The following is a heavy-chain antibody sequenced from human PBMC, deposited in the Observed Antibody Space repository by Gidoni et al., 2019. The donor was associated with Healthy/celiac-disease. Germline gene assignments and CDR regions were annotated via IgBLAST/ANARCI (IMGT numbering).Heavy chain of an antibody. CDR3: ASFSSGYYFFGY. V-gene: IGHV4-39*01. J-gene: IGHJ4*02. CDR1: GGSISSSSYY. D-gene: IGHD3-22*01. Sequence: QLQLQESGPGLVKPSETLSLTCTVSGGSISSSSYYWGWIRQPPGKGLAWLGSIYYSGSTYYNPSLKSRVTISLDTSKTQFSLKLCSVTAADTAVYYFASFSSGYYFFGYWCQGTLVTVSS. CDR2: IYYSGST.